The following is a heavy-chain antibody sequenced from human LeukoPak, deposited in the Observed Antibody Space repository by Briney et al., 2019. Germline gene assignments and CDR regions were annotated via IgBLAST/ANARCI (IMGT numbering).Heavy chain of an antibody. V-gene: IGHV4-59*01. CDR2: IYYSGST. D-gene: IGHD3-10*01. J-gene: IGHJ5*02. Sequence: SETLSLTCTVSGGSISSYYWSWIRQPPGKGLEWIGYIYYSGSTNYNPSLKSRVTISVDTSKNQFSLKLSSVTAADTAVYYCARSPSMVRGVMYWFDPWGQGTLVTVSS. CDR1: GGSISSYY. CDR3: ARSPSMVRGVMYWFDP.